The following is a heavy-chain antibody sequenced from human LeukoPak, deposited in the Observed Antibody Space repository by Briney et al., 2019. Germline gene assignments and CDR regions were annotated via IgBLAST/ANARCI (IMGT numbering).Heavy chain of an antibody. CDR3: ARVKQLGWFDP. CDR2: IYYSGST. J-gene: IGHJ5*02. D-gene: IGHD6-6*01. Sequence: SETLSLTCTVSGGSISSHYWSWIRQPPGKGLGWIGYIYYSGSTNYNPALKSRVTISVDTSKNQFSLKLSSVTAADTAVYYCARVKQLGWFDPWGQGTLVTVSS. V-gene: IGHV4-59*11. CDR1: GGSISSHY.